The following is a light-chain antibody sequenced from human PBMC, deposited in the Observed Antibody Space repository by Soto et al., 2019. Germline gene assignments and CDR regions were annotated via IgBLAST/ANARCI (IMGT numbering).Light chain of an antibody. CDR1: QIVTSNY. V-gene: IGKV3-20*01. J-gene: IGKJ5*01. CDR3: QQYGSSPST. Sequence: EIVLTQSPGTLSSSPGERATLSCRASQIVTSNYLAWYQQKPGQAPRLLIYGAFTRATGTPDRFSGSGSGTDFTLTISRLEPEDFAVYYCQQYGSSPSTFGQGTRLEIK. CDR2: GAF.